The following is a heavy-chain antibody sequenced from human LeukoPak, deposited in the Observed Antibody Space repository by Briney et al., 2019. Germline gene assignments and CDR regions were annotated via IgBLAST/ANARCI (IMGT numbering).Heavy chain of an antibody. CDR3: ARDNDYCGGDCYSRSYWYFDP. CDR1: GYTYTSYG. D-gene: IGHD2-21*02. V-gene: IGHV1-18*01. J-gene: IGHJ2*01. CDR2: ISAYNGST. Sequence: ASVKVCCKASGYTYTSYGISWVRQAPGQGHEWMGWISAYNGSTNYAQKLQGRVTMTTDTSTSTAYMELSSLRSDDTAVYYCARDNDYCGGDCYSRSYWYFDPWGRGTLVTASS.